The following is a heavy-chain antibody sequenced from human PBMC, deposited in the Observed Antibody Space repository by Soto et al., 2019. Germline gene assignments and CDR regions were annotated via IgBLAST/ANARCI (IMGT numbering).Heavy chain of an antibody. J-gene: IGHJ4*02. CDR1: GFTFSSYS. Sequence: EVQLVESGGGLVQPGGSLRLSCAASGFTFSSYSMNWVRQAPGKGLEWVSYISSSSSTIYYADSVKGRFTISRDNAKNSLYLQMNSLRAEDTAVYYCARSSTVVTPPYFDYWGQGTLVTVSS. V-gene: IGHV3-48*01. CDR2: ISSSSSTI. D-gene: IGHD2-21*02. CDR3: ARSSTVVTPPYFDY.